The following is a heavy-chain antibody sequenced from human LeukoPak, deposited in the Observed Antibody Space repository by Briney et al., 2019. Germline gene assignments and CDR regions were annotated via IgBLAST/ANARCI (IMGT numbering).Heavy chain of an antibody. CDR3: ARDRSIASDY. Sequence: PGGSRTLSCAASGFTWSSDWMHWVRQAPGKGLVWVSRINSDGSSTSYADSVKGRFTISRDNAKNTLYLQMNSLRAEDTAVYYCARDRSIASDYWGQGTLVTVSS. CDR2: INSDGSST. D-gene: IGHD6-6*01. CDR1: GFTWSSDW. J-gene: IGHJ4*02. V-gene: IGHV3-74*01.